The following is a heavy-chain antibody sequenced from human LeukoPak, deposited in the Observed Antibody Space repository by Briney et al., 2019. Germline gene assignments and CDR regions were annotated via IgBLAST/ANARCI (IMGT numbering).Heavy chain of an antibody. D-gene: IGHD6-6*01. Sequence: GESLKISCKGSGYSFTNYWIGWVRQMPGKGLEWMGIIYPGDSDTTYSPSFQGQVTISADNSISTAYLQWSSLKASDTAMYYCARPDSSGIAARPFDYWGQGTLVTVSS. CDR3: ARPDSSGIAARPFDY. CDR1: GYSFTNYW. V-gene: IGHV5-51*01. CDR2: IYPGDSDT. J-gene: IGHJ4*02.